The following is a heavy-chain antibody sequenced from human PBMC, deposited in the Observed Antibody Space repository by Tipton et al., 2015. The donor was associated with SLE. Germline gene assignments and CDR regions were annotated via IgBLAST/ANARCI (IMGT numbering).Heavy chain of an antibody. J-gene: IGHJ4*02. CDR3: AKGGSGSYNAEFDF. Sequence: SLRLSCAASGFTFSKFAMTWVRQAPGKGLEWVSGTSSLGSIRTYTADSVKGRFAISRDNSKNTLYLQMHSLRADDTAVYYCAKGGSGSYNAEFDFWGQGTLVTVSP. CDR1: GFTFSKFA. V-gene: IGHV3-23*01. D-gene: IGHD3-10*01. CDR2: TSSLGSIR.